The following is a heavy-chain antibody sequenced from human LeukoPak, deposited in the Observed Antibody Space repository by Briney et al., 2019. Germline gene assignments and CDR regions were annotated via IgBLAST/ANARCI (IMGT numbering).Heavy chain of an antibody. D-gene: IGHD6-19*01. CDR1: GYTFTSYG. CDR2: ISAYNGNT. Sequence: ASVKVSCKASGYTFTSYGISWVRQAPGQGLEWMGWISAYNGNTNYAQKLQGRVTMTTDTSTSTAYVELRSLRSDDTAVYYCARDRFDGRYRHNWFDPWGQGTLVTVSS. J-gene: IGHJ5*02. V-gene: IGHV1-18*04. CDR3: ARDRFDGRYRHNWFDP.